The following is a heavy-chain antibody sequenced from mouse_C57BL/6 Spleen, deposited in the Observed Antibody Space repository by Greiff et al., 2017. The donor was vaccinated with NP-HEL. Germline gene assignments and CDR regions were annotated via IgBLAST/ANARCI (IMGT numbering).Heavy chain of an antibody. J-gene: IGHJ1*03. V-gene: IGHV5-17*01. CDR1: GFTFSDYG. CDR3: ARSLYWYFDV. CDR2: ISSGSSTI. Sequence: EVQLVESGGGLVKPGGSLKLSYAASGFTFSDYGMHWVRQAPEKGLEWVAYISSGSSTIYYADTVKGRFTISRDNAKNTLFLQMTSLRSEDTAMYYCARSLYWYFDVWGTGTTVTVSS.